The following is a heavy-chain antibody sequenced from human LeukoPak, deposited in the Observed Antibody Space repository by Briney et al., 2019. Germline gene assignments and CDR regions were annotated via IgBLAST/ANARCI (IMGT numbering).Heavy chain of an antibody. V-gene: IGHV3-11*01. J-gene: IGHJ4*02. D-gene: IGHD2-15*01. CDR2: ISSSGSTI. CDR1: GFTFSDYY. Sequence: PGGSLRLSCAASGFTFSDYYMSWIRQAPGKGMEWVSYISSSGSTIYYADSVKGRFTISRDNSKNTLYLQMNSLRAEDTAVYYCAKSQGYCSGGSCYSFDYWGQGTLVTVSS. CDR3: AKSQGYCSGGSCYSFDY.